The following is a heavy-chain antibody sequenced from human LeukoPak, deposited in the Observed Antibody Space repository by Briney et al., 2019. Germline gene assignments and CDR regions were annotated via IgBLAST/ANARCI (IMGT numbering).Heavy chain of an antibody. CDR3: ATNPLY. CDR1: GFTFSNTW. J-gene: IGHJ4*02. Sequence: GGSLRLSCAASGFTFSNTWMSWVRQAPGKGLEWVGRIKTKNDGETTNYAAPVKGRFTISRDDSKDTLYLLMNSLRIEDTAVYYCATNPLYCGQGTLVTVSS. CDR2: IKTKNDGETT. V-gene: IGHV3-15*01.